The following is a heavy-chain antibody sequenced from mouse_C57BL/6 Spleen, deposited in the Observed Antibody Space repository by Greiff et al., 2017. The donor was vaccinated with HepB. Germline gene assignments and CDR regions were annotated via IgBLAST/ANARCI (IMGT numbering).Heavy chain of an antibody. D-gene: IGHD2-4*01. CDR2: IYPRGGNT. V-gene: IGHV1-81*01. Sequence: QVQLQQSGAELARPGASVKLSCKASGYTFTSYGISWVKQRTGQGLEWIGEIYPRGGNTYYNEKFKGKATLTADKSSSTAYMELRSLTSEDSAVYFCARWEDYNYAMDYWGQGTSVTVSS. J-gene: IGHJ4*01. CDR1: GYTFTSYG. CDR3: ARWEDYNYAMDY.